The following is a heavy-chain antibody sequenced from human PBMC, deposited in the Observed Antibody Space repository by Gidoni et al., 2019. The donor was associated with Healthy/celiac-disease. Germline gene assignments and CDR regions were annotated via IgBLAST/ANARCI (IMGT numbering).Heavy chain of an antibody. CDR1: GFTFSSYG. V-gene: IGHV3-33*01. J-gene: IGHJ2*01. CDR3: ARDWDSSSPPNWYFDL. D-gene: IGHD6-6*01. Sequence: QVQLVESGGGVVQPGRSLRLSCAASGFTFSSYGMHWVRQAPGKGLEGGAVIWYDGSNKDYADAVKGRFTISRDNSKNTLYLQMNSLRAEDTAVYYCARDWDSSSPPNWYFDLWGRGTLVTVSS. CDR2: IWYDGSNK.